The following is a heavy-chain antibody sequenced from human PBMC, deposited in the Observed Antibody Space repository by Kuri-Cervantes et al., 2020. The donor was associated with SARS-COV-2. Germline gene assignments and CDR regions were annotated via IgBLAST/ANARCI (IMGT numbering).Heavy chain of an antibody. Sequence: GGSLRLSCAASGFTFSSYGMHWVRQAPGKGLEWVAVISYDGSNKYYADSVKGRFTISRDNSKNTLYLQMNSLRGEDTAMYYCAKDRVGVQDFWGQGTLVTVSS. V-gene: IGHV3-30*18. CDR2: ISYDGSNK. D-gene: IGHD2-21*01. J-gene: IGHJ4*02. CDR1: GFTFSSYG. CDR3: AKDRVGVQDF.